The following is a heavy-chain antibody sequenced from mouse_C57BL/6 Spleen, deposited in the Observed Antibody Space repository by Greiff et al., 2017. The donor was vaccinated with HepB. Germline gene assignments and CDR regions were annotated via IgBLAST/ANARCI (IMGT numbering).Heavy chain of an antibody. V-gene: IGHV1-81*01. CDR2: IYPRSGNT. D-gene: IGHD4-1*01. CDR1: GYTFTSYG. J-gene: IGHJ3*01. CDR3: APELAWFAY. Sequence: QVQLKQSGAELARPGASVKLSCKASGYTFTSYGISWVKQRTGQGLEWIGEIYPRSGNTYYNEKFKGKATLTADKSSSTAYMELRSLTSEDSAVYFCAPELAWFAYWGQGTLVTVSA.